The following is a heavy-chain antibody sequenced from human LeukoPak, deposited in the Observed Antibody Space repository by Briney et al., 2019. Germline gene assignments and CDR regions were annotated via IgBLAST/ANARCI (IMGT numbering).Heavy chain of an antibody. CDR2: IYSGGSA. CDR3: ARNREISTRDFEH. V-gene: IGHV3-53*01. J-gene: IGHJ4*02. Sequence: GESLRLPCAASGFTVSSNDMSWVRQAPGRGLEWVSLIYSGGSAYYADSVEGRFTVSRDNSKNTLYLQMNSLRVEDTAVYYCARNREISTRDFEHWGQGILVTVSS. CDR1: GFTVSSND. D-gene: IGHD1-14*01.